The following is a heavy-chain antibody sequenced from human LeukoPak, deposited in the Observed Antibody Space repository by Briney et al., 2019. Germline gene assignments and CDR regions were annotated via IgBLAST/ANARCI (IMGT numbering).Heavy chain of an antibody. D-gene: IGHD6-13*01. CDR2: ISAYNGNT. J-gene: IGHJ4*02. Sequence: GSVKVSCKASGYTFTSYGISWVRQAPGQGLEWMGWISAYNGNTNYAQKLQGRVTMTTDTSTSTAYMELSSLRSEDTAVYYCARAQQLVSLFDYWGQGTLVTVSS. V-gene: IGHV1-18*01. CDR1: GYTFTSYG. CDR3: ARAQQLVSLFDY.